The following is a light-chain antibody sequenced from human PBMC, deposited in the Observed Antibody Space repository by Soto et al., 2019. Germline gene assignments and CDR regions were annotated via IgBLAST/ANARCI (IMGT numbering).Light chain of an antibody. CDR3: QQYAASPIT. V-gene: IGKV3-20*01. Sequence: ENVLTQSPGTLSLSPGERATLSCRASQSVGRKYLAWYQQKPGQAPRLLIYGASSRATSSPDRFSGSGSGTDFNLSSNRLEPEDVAVYYCQQYAASPITVGQGTRLEIK. J-gene: IGKJ5*01. CDR1: QSVGRKY. CDR2: GAS.